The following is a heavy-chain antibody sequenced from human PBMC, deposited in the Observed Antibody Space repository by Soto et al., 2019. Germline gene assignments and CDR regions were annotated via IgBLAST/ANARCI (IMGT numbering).Heavy chain of an antibody. CDR3: AKDRAGSSGWYAFSDYYYGMDV. D-gene: IGHD6-19*01. CDR1: GFTFDDYT. Sequence: GGSLRLSCAASGFTFDDYTMHWVRQAPGKGLEWVSLISWDGGSTYYADSVKGRFTISRDNSKNSLYLQMNSLRTEDTALYYCAKDRAGSSGWYAFSDYYYGMDVWGQGTTVTVSS. V-gene: IGHV3-43*01. CDR2: ISWDGGST. J-gene: IGHJ6*02.